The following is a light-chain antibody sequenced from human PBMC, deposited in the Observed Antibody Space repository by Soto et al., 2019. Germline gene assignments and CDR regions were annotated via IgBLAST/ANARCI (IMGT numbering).Light chain of an antibody. CDR2: KAS. V-gene: IGKV1-5*03. CDR3: QQYSLYWT. Sequence: DIQMTQSPSTLSASVGDTVTITCRASQSIRSWLAWYQQKPGKAPKLLIYKASTLESGVPSRFSGSGSGTEFTVTISSLQPDDFASYYCQQYSLYWTFGQGTKVEIK. CDR1: QSIRSW. J-gene: IGKJ1*01.